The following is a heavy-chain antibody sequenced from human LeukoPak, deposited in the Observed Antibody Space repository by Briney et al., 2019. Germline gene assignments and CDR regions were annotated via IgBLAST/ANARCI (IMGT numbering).Heavy chain of an antibody. CDR3: ARAAGGEGYFDY. Sequence: ETLSLTCTVSGGSISSSSYYWGWIRQPPGKGLEWVSSISSSSSYIYYADSVKGRFTISRDNAKNSLYLQMNSLRAEDTAVYYCARAAGGEGYFDYWGQGTLVTVSS. CDR2: ISSSSSYI. J-gene: IGHJ4*02. D-gene: IGHD3-10*01. V-gene: IGHV3-21*01. CDR1: GGSISSSS.